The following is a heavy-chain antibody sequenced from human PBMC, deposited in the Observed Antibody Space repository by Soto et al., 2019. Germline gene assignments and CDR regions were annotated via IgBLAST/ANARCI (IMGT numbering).Heavy chain of an antibody. CDR1: GYTFTSYY. J-gene: IGHJ6*02. Sequence: GASVKVSCKASGYTFTSYYMHWVRQAPGQGLEWMGIINPSGGSTSYAQKFQGRVTMTRDTSTSTVYMELSSLRSEDTAVYYCARRAYYYDSSSYQIGFYYGMDVWGQGTTVTVSS. V-gene: IGHV1-46*01. CDR3: ARRAYYYDSSSYQIGFYYGMDV. D-gene: IGHD3-22*01. CDR2: INPSGGST.